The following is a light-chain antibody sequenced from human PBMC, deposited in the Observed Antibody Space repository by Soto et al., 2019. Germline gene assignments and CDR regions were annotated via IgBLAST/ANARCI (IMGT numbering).Light chain of an antibody. Sequence: EIATTQSPATLSLSPGERATLSCRASQSVSSNLAWYQQKPGQAPRLLIYGASTRATGLPARFSGSGSGTDFTLTISSLQSEDFAVYYCQQYNNGTPITFGQGTRMEIK. CDR3: QQYNNGTPIT. J-gene: IGKJ5*01. CDR1: QSVSSN. V-gene: IGKV3-15*01. CDR2: GAS.